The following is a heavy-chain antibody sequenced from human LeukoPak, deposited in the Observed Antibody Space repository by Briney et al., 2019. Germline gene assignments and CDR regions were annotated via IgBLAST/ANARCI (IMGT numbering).Heavy chain of an antibody. CDR2: IYRSGST. CDR3: ARLQRIFMNAFDI. V-gene: IGHV4-4*02. Sequence: SGTLSLTCAVSGGSISNNNWWSWVRQSPGKGLEWIEEIYRSGSTNYKPSLKSRVTISVDKSKNQFSLKLSSVTAADTAVYYCARLQRIFMNAFDIWGQGTMVTVSS. CDR1: GGSISNNNW. J-gene: IGHJ3*02. D-gene: IGHD3-16*01.